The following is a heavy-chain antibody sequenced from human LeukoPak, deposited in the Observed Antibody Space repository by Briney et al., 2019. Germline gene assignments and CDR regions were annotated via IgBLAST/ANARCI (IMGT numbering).Heavy chain of an antibody. V-gene: IGHV3-23*01. J-gene: IGHJ4*02. CDR3: ARDPGYCSGGSCYYY. D-gene: IGHD2-15*01. Sequence: GGSLRLSCAASGLSFSSFAMSWVRQGPARGLEWVSSIRGNGETFYADSVKGRFTLSSDSSRNTVYFQLNNLRVEDTAVYYCARDPGYCSGGSCYYYWGQGALVTVSS. CDR1: GLSFSSFA. CDR2: IRGNGET.